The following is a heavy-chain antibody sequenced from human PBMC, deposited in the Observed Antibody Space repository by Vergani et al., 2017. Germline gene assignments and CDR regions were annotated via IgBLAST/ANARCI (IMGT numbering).Heavy chain of an antibody. J-gene: IGHJ3*02. CDR1: GFTSNNSN. V-gene: IGHV3-30*02. CDR2: IRYDDSRNK. Sequence: QVQLVESGGGVVQPGESLRLSCAASTSGFTSNNSNMHWVRQAPGKGLEWVAFIRYDDSRNKYYAASVQGRFIISRDNSKNTVFLQMNSMRPEDTALYYCAKDFVPGRAFDIWGQGTMVTVSS. CDR3: AKDFVPGRAFDI.